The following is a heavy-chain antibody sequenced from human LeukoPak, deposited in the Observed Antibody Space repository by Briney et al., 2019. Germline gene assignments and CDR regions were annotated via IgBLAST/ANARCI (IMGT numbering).Heavy chain of an antibody. CDR3: ARDLTAVAAVRIGDNWFDP. D-gene: IGHD6-19*01. J-gene: IGHJ5*02. Sequence: GASVKVCCKASGYTFTSYGISWVRQAPGQGVEWMGWISAYNGNTNYAQKLQGRVTMTTDTSTSTAYMELRSLRSDDTAVYYCARDLTAVAAVRIGDNWFDPWGQGTLVTVSS. V-gene: IGHV1-18*01. CDR1: GYTFTSYG. CDR2: ISAYNGNT.